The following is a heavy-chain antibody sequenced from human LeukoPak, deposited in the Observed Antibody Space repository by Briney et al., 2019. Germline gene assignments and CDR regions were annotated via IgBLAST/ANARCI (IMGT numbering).Heavy chain of an antibody. V-gene: IGHV4-39*01. CDR1: GGSISSSSYY. Sequence: PSETLSLTCTVSGGSISSSSYYWGWIRQPPGTGLEWIGSIYYSGSTYYDPSLKSRVTISVDTSKNQFSLKLSSVTAADTAVYYCARHALNDACFDYWGQGTLVTVSS. D-gene: IGHD2-2*01. CDR2: IYYSGST. J-gene: IGHJ4*02. CDR3: ARHALNDACFDY.